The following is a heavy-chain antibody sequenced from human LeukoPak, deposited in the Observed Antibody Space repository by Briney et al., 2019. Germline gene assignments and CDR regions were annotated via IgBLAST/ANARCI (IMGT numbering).Heavy chain of an antibody. J-gene: IGHJ6*02. V-gene: IGHV3-30-3*01. D-gene: IGHD2-15*01. CDR2: ISYDGSNK. CDR3: ARVGYCSGGSCYLYYYYGMDV. Sequence: GGSLRLSCAASGFTFSSYAMHWVRQAPGKGLEWVAVISYDGSNKYYADSVKGRFTISRDNSKNTLYLQMNSLRAEDTAVYYCARVGYCSGGSCYLYYYYGMDVWGQGTTVTVSS. CDR1: GFTFSSYA.